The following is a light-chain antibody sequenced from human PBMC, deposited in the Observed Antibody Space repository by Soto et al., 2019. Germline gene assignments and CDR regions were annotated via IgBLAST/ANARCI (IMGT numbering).Light chain of an antibody. CDR2: YDS. CDR1: NIGSKR. J-gene: IGLJ2*01. CDR3: QLWDSSSDHPV. V-gene: IGLV3-21*04. Sequence: SYELTQPPSVSVAPGKTDRITCGGNNIGSKRVHWYQQKPGQATVLVIYYDSDRPSGIPERFSGSNAGNTATLTISGVEAGDEGDYYCQLWDSSSDHPVFGGGTKLTVL.